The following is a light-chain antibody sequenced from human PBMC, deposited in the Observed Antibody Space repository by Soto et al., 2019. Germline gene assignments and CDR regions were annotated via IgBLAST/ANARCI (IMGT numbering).Light chain of an antibody. CDR3: SSYTSSITYV. CDR1: SSDVGGYNY. V-gene: IGLV2-14*01. J-gene: IGLJ1*01. Sequence: ALTQPASVSGSPGQSITISCTGTSSDVGGYNYVSWYQQHPGKAPKLMIYEVSNRPSGVSNRFSGSKSGNTASLTISGLQAEDEADYYCSSYTSSITYVFGTGTKVTVL. CDR2: EVS.